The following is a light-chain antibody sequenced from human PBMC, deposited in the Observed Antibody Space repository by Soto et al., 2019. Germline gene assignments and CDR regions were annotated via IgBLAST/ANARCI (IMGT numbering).Light chain of an antibody. V-gene: IGKV3-15*01. J-gene: IGKJ5*01. Sequence: VMTQSPATLSVSPGERATLSCRASESVSSNLAWYQQRPGQAPRLLLYGASTRATDTPVRFRGSGSGTEFTLTISSLQSEDFAVYYCQQYNNWPPSIIFGQGTRLEIK. CDR2: GAS. CDR1: ESVSSN. CDR3: QQYNNWPPSII.